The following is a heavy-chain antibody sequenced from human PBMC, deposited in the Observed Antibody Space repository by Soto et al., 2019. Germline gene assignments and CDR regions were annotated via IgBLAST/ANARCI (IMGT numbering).Heavy chain of an antibody. CDR3: SRNPYGSGLFDP. V-gene: IGHV1-8*01. CDR1: GYNFIDYD. D-gene: IGHD6-19*01. Sequence: GASVKVSCKASGYNFIDYDINWMRQSTGQGLEWMGWMTPNSGNTGYAQKLQGRVTLTRDTSIGTAYMELSSLKTEGTAVYYCSRNPYGSGLFDPWGQGTLVTVSS. CDR2: MTPNSGNT. J-gene: IGHJ5*02.